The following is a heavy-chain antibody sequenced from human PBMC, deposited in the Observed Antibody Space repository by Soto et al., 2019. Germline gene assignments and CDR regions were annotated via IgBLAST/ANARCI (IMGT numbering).Heavy chain of an antibody. V-gene: IGHV1-46*01. J-gene: IGHJ4*02. D-gene: IGHD5-12*01. CDR3: ARDQLGMVATPHPGY. CDR1: GYTFTSYY. Sequence: ASVNVSCKASGYTFTSYYMHWVRQAPGQGLEWMGIINPSGGSTSYAQKFQGRVTMTRDTSTSTVYMELSSLRSEDTAVYYCARDQLGMVATPHPGYWGQGTLVTVSS. CDR2: INPSGGST.